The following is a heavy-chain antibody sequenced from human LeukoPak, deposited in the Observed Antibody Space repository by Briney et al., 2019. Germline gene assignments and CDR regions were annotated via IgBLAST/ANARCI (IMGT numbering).Heavy chain of an antibody. Sequence: SGGSLRLSCVASGFSFSTYWMHWVRQAPGKGLEWVSRINGDGSSTSYADSVKGRFTISRDNAKNSLYLQMNSLRAEDTAVYYCASVYGGNRGYFDYWGQGTLVTVSS. CDR2: INGDGSST. CDR3: ASVYGGNRGYFDY. D-gene: IGHD4-23*01. CDR1: GFSFSTYW. J-gene: IGHJ4*02. V-gene: IGHV3-74*01.